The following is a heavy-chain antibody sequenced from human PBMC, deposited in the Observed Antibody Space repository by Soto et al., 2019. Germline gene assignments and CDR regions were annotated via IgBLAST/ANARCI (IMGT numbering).Heavy chain of an antibody. V-gene: IGHV3-30*18. CDR3: AKDQGSGWYLGAFDI. J-gene: IGHJ3*02. Sequence: QVQLVESGGGVVQPGRSLRLSCAASGFTFSSYGMHWVRQAPGKGLERVAVISYDGSNKYYADSVKGRFTISRDNSKNALYLQMNSLRAEDTAVYYCAKDQGSGWYLGAFDIWGQGTMVTVSS. CDR1: GFTFSSYG. CDR2: ISYDGSNK. D-gene: IGHD6-19*01.